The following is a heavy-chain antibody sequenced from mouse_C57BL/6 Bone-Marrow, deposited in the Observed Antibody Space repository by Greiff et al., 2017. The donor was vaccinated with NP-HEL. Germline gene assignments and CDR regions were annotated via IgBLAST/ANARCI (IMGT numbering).Heavy chain of an antibody. CDR3: ARYYYGRSFYWYFDV. J-gene: IGHJ1*03. CDR2: IYPRSGNT. V-gene: IGHV1-81*01. D-gene: IGHD1-1*01. CDR1: GYTFTSYG. Sequence: VQLQQSGAELARPGASVKLSCKASGYTFTSYGISWVKQRTGQGLEWIGEIYPRSGNTYYNEKFKGKATLTADKSSSTAYMELRSLTSEDSAVYFCARYYYGRSFYWYFDVWGTGTTVTVSS.